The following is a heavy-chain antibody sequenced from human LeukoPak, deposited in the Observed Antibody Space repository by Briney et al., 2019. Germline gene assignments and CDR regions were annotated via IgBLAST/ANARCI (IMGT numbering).Heavy chain of an antibody. J-gene: IGHJ6*04. D-gene: IGHD3-10*02. CDR3: AELGITMIGGV. V-gene: IGHV3-23*01. CDR2: LGISGGYT. CDR1: GFTFSSYG. Sequence: GGSLRLSCAASGFTFSSYGMSWVRQAPGKGLQWVSSLGISGGYTWYAGSVKGRFTISRDSSKNTLYLQMNSLRAEDTAVYYCAELGITMIGGVWGKGTTVIISS.